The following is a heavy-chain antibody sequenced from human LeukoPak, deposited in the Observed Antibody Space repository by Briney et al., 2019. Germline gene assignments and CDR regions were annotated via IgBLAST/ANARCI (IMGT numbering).Heavy chain of an antibody. CDR2: IYYSGST. V-gene: IGHV4-39*01. CDR1: GGSISSSSYY. CDR3: ARTRSGYDYFDY. D-gene: IGHD5-12*01. J-gene: IGHJ4*02. Sequence: SETLSLTCTVSGGSISSSSYYWGWIRQPPGKGLEWIGGIYYSGSTYYNPSLKSRVTISVDTSKNQFSLKLSSVTAADTAVYYCARTRSGYDYFDYWGQGTLVTVSS.